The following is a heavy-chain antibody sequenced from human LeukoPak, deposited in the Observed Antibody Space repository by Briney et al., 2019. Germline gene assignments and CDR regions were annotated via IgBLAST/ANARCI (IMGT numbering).Heavy chain of an antibody. J-gene: IGHJ4*02. CDR2: IYYSGST. D-gene: IGHD5-24*01. CDR1: GGSISSGGYS. CDR3: AKTPGDGYNLDY. V-gene: IGHV4-30-4*07. Sequence: SETLSLTCAVSGGSISSGGYSWSWIRQPPGKGLEWIGYIYYSGSTYYNPSLKSRVTISVDTSKNQFSLKLSSVTAADTAVYYCAKTPGDGYNLDYWGQGTLVTVSS.